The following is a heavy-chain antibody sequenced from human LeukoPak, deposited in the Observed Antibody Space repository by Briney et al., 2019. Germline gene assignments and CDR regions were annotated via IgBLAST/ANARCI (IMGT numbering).Heavy chain of an antibody. V-gene: IGHV4-39*01. CDR1: GGSVSSYY. J-gene: IGHJ3*02. CDR3: ARCRRTNYYDSSGYYYNDAFDI. D-gene: IGHD3-22*01. CDR2: IYYSGST. Sequence: PSETLSLTCTVSGGSVSSYYWGWIRQPPGKGLEWIGSIYYSGSTYYNPSLKSRVTISVDTSKNQFSLKLSSVTAADTAVYYCARCRRTNYYDSSGYYYNDAFDIWGQGTMVTVSS.